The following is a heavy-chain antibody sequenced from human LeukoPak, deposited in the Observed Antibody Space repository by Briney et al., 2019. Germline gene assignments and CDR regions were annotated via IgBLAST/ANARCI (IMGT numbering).Heavy chain of an antibody. CDR1: GYTLTELS. J-gene: IGHJ5*02. D-gene: IGHD2-15*01. Sequence: GASVKVSCKVSGYTLTELSMHWVRQAPGKGFEWMGRFDPEKGETIYAQKFQGRVTMTEDTSTDTAYMELSSLRSEDTAVYYCARGYCSGGSCYENWFDPWGQGTLVTVSS. V-gene: IGHV1-24*01. CDR2: FDPEKGET. CDR3: ARGYCSGGSCYENWFDP.